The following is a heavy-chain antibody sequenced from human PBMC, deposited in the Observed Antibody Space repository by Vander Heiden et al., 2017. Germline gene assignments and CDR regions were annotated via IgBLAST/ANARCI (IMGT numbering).Heavy chain of an antibody. CDR3: ARDSNWAGVAGD. D-gene: IGHD3-16*01. Sequence: EVQLVESGRVLVQPGGSLRLPCAASGFTFSSYWMHWVRQAPGKGLVWVSRINSDESSTNYADSVKGRFTISRDNAKNTLYLQMNSLRAEDTAVYYCARDSNWAGVAGDWGQGTLVTVSS. CDR2: INSDESST. CDR1: GFTFSSYW. V-gene: IGHV3-74*01. J-gene: IGHJ4*02.